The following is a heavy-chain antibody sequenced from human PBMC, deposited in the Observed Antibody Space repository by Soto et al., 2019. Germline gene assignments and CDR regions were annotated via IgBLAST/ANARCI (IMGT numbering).Heavy chain of an antibody. CDR3: ARQSPPPQLLFFGDFAS. CDR1: GGSITGSSSY. CDR2: IYYSGST. V-gene: IGHV4-39*01. Sequence: SETLSLTCTVSGGSITGSSSYWGWIRQPPGKGLEWIGNIYYSGSTYYNPSLKSRVTISVDTSRNQFSLQLTPMTAADTAVYYCARQSPPPQLLFFGDFASWGQGTLVTVSS. D-gene: IGHD3-10*01. J-gene: IGHJ4*02.